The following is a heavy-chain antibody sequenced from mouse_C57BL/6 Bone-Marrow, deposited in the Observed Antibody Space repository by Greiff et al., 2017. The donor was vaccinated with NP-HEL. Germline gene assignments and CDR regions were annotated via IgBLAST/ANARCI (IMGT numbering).Heavy chain of an antibody. CDR2: ISYDGSN. CDR1: GYSITSGYY. Sequence: ESGPGLVKPSQSLSLTCSVTGYSITSGYYWNWIRQFPGNKLEWMGYISYDGSNNYNPSLKNRISITRDTSKNQFFLKLNSVTTEDTATYYCARGYYGSSHWYFDVWGTGTTVTVSS. D-gene: IGHD1-1*01. V-gene: IGHV3-6*01. J-gene: IGHJ1*03. CDR3: ARGYYGSSHWYFDV.